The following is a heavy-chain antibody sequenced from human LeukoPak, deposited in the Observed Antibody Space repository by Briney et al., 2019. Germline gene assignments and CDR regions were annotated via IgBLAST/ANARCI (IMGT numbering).Heavy chain of an antibody. CDR3: AKFYGSGSYGTFDY. CDR1: GFTFSSYG. D-gene: IGHD3-10*01. Sequence: GESLKISCAASGFTFSSYGMHWVRQAPGRGLEWVAFIRYDGSNKYYADSVKGRFTISRDNSKNTLYLQMNSLRAEDTAVYYCAKFYGSGSYGTFDYWGQGTLVTVSS. CDR2: IRYDGSNK. V-gene: IGHV3-30*02. J-gene: IGHJ4*02.